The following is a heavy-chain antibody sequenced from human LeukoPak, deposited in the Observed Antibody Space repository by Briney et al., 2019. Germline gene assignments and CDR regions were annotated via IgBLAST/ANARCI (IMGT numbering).Heavy chain of an antibody. V-gene: IGHV4-31*11. J-gene: IGHJ4*02. CDR1: GGSFSSGGYY. CDR3: ARVLYDYYFDY. Sequence: PSQTLSLTCAVSGGSFSSGGYYWSWIRHHPGKGLQGLACISYSGISYYNPSLKSRLTISADTSKNQFSLELSSVTAADTALYYCARVLYDYYFDYWGQGTLVTVSS. CDR2: ISYSGIS. D-gene: IGHD2/OR15-2a*01.